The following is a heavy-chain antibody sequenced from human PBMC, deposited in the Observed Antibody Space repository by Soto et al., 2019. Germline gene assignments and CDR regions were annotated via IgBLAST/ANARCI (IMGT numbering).Heavy chain of an antibody. CDR3: ARDRGYYDSSGYYDY. Sequence: SETLSLSCTVSGGSISSYYWSWIRQPPGKGLEWIGYIYYSGSTNYNPSLKSRVTTSVDTSKNQFSLKLSSVTAADTAVYYCARDRGYYDSSGYYDYWGQGTLVTVS. CDR2: IYYSGST. J-gene: IGHJ4*02. CDR1: GGSISSYY. V-gene: IGHV4-59*01. D-gene: IGHD3-22*01.